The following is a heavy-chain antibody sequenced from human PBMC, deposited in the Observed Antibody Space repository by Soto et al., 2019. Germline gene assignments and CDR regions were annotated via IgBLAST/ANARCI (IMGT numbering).Heavy chain of an antibody. CDR2: ISTSGSPA. CDR1: GFAFRHNY. V-gene: IGHV3-11*01. Sequence: SGGSLRLSCTVSGFAFRHNYLTWIRQAPGKGLEWLSYISTSGSPAYYADSVKGRFTISTDNAKKSLYLQMDSLRAEDTGVYYCATGRIYYEAWGQGTLVTVSS. CDR3: ATGRIYYEA. J-gene: IGHJ5*02. D-gene: IGHD1-26*01.